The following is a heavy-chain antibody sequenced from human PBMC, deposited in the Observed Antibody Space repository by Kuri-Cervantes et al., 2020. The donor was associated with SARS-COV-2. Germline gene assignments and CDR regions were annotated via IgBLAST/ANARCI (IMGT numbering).Heavy chain of an antibody. V-gene: IGHV1-2*02. CDR2: INPNSGGT. Sequence: ASVKVSCKASGYTFTGYYMHWVRQAPGQGLEWMGWINPNSGGTNYAQKFQGRVTMTRDTSISTAYMELSRLRSDDTAVYYCARGLGYSNSSHRGGSFDYWGQGTLVTVSS. CDR3: ARGLGYSNSSHRGGSFDY. D-gene: IGHD6-6*01. J-gene: IGHJ4*02. CDR1: GYTFTGYY.